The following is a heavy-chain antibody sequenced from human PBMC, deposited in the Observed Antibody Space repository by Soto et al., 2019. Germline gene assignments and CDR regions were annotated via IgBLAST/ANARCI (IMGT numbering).Heavy chain of an antibody. CDR1: GGSISSGGYY. Sequence: SETLSLTCTVSGGSISSGGYYWSWIRQHPGKGLEWIGYIYYSGSTYYNPSLKSRVTISVDTSKNQSSLKLSSVTAADTAVYYCARAQGPRHYDFWSGYSYYGMDVWGRGTTVTVSS. V-gene: IGHV4-31*03. CDR3: ARAQGPRHYDFWSGYSYYGMDV. CDR2: IYYSGST. D-gene: IGHD3-3*01. J-gene: IGHJ6*02.